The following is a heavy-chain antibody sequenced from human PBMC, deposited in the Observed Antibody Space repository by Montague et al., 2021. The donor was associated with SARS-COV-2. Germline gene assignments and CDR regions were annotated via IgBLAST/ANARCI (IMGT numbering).Heavy chain of an antibody. CDR2: IYYSGST. CDR3: ARHKKRLRFGELLFDY. D-gene: IGHD3-10*01. V-gene: IGHV4-39*01. Sequence: SETLSLTCTVSGGSISSSSYYWGWIRQPPGKGLEWIGSIYYSGSTYYNPSLKSRVTISVDTSKNQFSLKLSSVTAADSAVYYCARHKKRLRFGELLFDYWGQGTLVTVSS. J-gene: IGHJ4*02. CDR1: GGSISSSSYY.